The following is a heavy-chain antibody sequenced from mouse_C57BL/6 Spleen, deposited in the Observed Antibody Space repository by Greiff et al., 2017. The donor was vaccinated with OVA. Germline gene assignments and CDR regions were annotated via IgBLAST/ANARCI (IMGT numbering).Heavy chain of an antibody. J-gene: IGHJ2*01. V-gene: IGHV1-53*01. CDR2: INPSNGGT. D-gene: IGHD3-2*02. CDR3: ARWETAQATRGY. CDR1: GYTFTSYW. Sequence: QVHVKQPGTELVKPGASVKLSCKASGYTFTSYWMHWVKQRPGQGLEWIGNINPSNGGTNYNEKFKSKATLTVDKSSSTAYMQLSSLTSEDSAVYYCARWETAQATRGYWGQGTTLTVSS.